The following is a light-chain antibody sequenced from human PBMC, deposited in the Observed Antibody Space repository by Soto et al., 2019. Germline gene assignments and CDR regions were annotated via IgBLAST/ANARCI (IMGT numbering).Light chain of an antibody. V-gene: IGLV1-44*01. J-gene: IGLJ1*01. Sequence: VLTQAPSASGTPGQRVTISCSGSSSNIGRSSVNWYQHLPGTAPKLLIYSNDRRPSGVPERFSGSKSGTSASLAISGLQSEDEADYYCSAWDDSLNGLYVFGTGTRSPS. CDR1: SSNIGRSS. CDR3: SAWDDSLNGLYV. CDR2: SND.